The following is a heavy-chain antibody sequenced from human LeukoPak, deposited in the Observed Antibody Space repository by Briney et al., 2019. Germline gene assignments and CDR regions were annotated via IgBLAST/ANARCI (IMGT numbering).Heavy chain of an antibody. J-gene: IGHJ6*02. Sequence: SVKVPCTASGGTFSSYAISWVRQAPGQGLEWMGRIIPILGIANYAQKFQGRVTITADKSTSTAYMELSSLRSEDTAVYYCARCSYDYGGTYYYYGMDVWGQGTTVTVSS. D-gene: IGHD4-23*01. V-gene: IGHV1-69*04. CDR3: ARCSYDYGGTYYYYGMDV. CDR1: GGTFSSYA. CDR2: IIPILGIA.